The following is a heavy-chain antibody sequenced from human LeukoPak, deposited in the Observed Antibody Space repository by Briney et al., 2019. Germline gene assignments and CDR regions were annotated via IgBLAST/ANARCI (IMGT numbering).Heavy chain of an antibody. J-gene: IGHJ3*01. D-gene: IGHD4-23*01. CDR3: ARDADYGGSPDAFDV. Sequence: PGGSLRPSCAASGFTASSNHMSWVRHAPGKGLKWVSIIYSGGTTYYADSVKGRFTISRDNSKNTLYLQMNTLRAEDTAVYYCARDADYGGSPDAFDVWGRGTIVTVSS. CDR2: IYSGGTT. V-gene: IGHV3-53*01. CDR1: GFTASSNH.